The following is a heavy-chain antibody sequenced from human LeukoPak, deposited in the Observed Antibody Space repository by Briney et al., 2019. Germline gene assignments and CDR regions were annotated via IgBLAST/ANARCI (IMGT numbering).Heavy chain of an antibody. CDR2: IYSSGTI. Sequence: GGSLRLSCAASGFIVSSSYMSWVRQAPGKGLEWVSIIYSSGTIYYADSVKGRFTISRDNSKNTLYLQMNSLRADDTAVYYCAKRRGLELTYYYHMDVWGKGTTVTVSS. CDR3: AKRRGLELTYYYHMDV. J-gene: IGHJ6*03. CDR1: GFIVSSSY. V-gene: IGHV3-53*01. D-gene: IGHD1-7*01.